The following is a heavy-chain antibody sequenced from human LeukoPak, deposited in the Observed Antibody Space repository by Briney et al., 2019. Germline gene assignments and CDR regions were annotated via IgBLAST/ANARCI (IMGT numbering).Heavy chain of an antibody. CDR2: IYYSGST. Sequence: SETLSLTCTVSGGSISSSSYYWSWIRQPPGKGLEWIGYIYYSGSTYYNPSLKSRVTISVDTSKNQFSLKLSSVTAADTAVYYCARVPFLVVPAAIGGWFDPWGQGTLVTVSS. CDR3: ARVPFLVVPAAIGGWFDP. CDR1: GGSISSSSYY. J-gene: IGHJ5*02. D-gene: IGHD2-2*02. V-gene: IGHV4-30-4*08.